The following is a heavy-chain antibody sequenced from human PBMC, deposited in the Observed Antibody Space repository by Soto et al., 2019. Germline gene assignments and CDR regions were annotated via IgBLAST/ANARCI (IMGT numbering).Heavy chain of an antibody. V-gene: IGHV1-3*01. J-gene: IGHJ4*02. CDR2: INAGNGNT. CDR3: ARAVAVAADFDY. CDR1: GLPLTGFP. D-gene: IGHD6-19*01. Sequence: ALVKVSLQAFGLPLTGFPFHWVAQASGQRLEWMGWINAGNGNTKYSQKFQGRVTITRDTSASTAYMELSSLRSEDTAVYYCARAVAVAADFDYWGQGTLVTVSS.